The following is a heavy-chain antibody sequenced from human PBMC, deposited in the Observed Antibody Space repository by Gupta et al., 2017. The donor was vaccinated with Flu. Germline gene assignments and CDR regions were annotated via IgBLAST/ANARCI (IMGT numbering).Heavy chain of an antibody. J-gene: IGHJ4*02. CDR1: GGTFTDYA. CDR3: AGGDNGAIFGVVVRSGFFDH. D-gene: IGHD3-3*01. CDR2: IIPLFAAV. V-gene: IGHV1-69*01. Sequence: QVQLVQSGAEVKKPGSSVKVSCTASGGTFTDYAISWVRQAPGQGLEWMGGIIPLFAAVNYAQKFQGRVTITADESTSTAYMELSSLRSDDTAVYYCAGGDNGAIFGVVVRSGFFDHWGQGTLVTVSS.